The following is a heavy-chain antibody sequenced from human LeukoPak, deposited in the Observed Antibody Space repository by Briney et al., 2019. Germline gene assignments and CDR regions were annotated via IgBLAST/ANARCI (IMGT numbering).Heavy chain of an antibody. Sequence: SETLFLTCTVSSDSISSYYWSWIRQPPGKGLEWIGYIYYSGSINYNPSLKSRVTISVDMSKNQFSLKLSSVTAADTAVYYCARFVITTSAVADYFDYWGQGTLVTVSS. CDR3: ARFVITTSAVADYFDY. CDR2: IYYSGSI. J-gene: IGHJ4*02. V-gene: IGHV4-59*08. CDR1: SDSISSYY. D-gene: IGHD3-22*01.